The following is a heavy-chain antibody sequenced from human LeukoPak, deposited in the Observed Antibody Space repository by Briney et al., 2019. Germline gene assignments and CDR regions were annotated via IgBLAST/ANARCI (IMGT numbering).Heavy chain of an antibody. CDR2: IYYSGST. D-gene: IGHD6-13*01. V-gene: IGHV4-59*08. J-gene: IGHJ4*02. CDR3: ARLRIGSSSKFDY. Sequence: PSETLSLTCAVYGGSFSGYYWSWIRQPPGKGLEWIGYIYYSGSTNYNPSLKSRVTISVDTSKNQFSLKLSSVTAADTAVYYCARLRIGSSSKFDYWGQGTLVTVSS. CDR1: GGSFSGYY.